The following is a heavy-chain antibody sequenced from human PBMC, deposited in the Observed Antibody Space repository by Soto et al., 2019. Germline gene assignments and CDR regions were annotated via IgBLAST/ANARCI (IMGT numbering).Heavy chain of an antibody. J-gene: IGHJ6*02. D-gene: IGHD5-18*01. CDR1: GYTFTSYD. CDR3: ARGNSYGFSYYYYYGMDV. Sequence: QVQLVQSGAEVKKPGASVKVSCKASGYTFTSYDINWVRQATGQGLEWMGWMNPNSGNTGYAQKFQGRVTMTRNTXIXTXXMELSSLRSEDTAVYYCARGNSYGFSYYYYYGMDVWGQGTTVTVSS. CDR2: MNPNSGNT. V-gene: IGHV1-8*01.